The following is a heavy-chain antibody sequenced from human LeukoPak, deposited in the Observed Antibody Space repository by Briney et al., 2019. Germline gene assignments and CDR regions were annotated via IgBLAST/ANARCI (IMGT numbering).Heavy chain of an antibody. J-gene: IGHJ6*03. V-gene: IGHV1-2*02. CDR1: GYTFTGYF. CDR3: ARSPFLEYLEPTYMDV. Sequence: GASVKVSCKASGYTFTGYFIHYVRQAPGQGLEWMGWISPKSGGTNCAQKFQGRVTMTRDTAISTAYMELSSLKSDDTAMYYCARSPFLEYLEPTYMDVWGKGTSVIVSS. CDR2: ISPKSGGT. D-gene: IGHD3-3*02.